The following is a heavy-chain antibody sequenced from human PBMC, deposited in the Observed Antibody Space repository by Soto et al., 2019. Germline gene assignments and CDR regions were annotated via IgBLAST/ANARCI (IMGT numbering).Heavy chain of an antibody. J-gene: IGHJ4*02. CDR3: AREVYSYGPFGY. V-gene: IGHV3-33*01. CDR2: IWYDGSNK. CDR1: GFTFSSYG. D-gene: IGHD5-18*01. Sequence: GGSLRLSCAASGFTFSSYGMHWVRQAPGKGLEWVAVIWYDGSNKYYADSVKGRFTISRDNSKNTLYLQMNSLRAGDTAVYYCAREVYSYGPFGYWGQGTLVTVSS.